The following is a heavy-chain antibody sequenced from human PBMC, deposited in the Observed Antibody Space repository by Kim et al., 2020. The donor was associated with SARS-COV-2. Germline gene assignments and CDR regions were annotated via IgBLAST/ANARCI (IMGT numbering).Heavy chain of an antibody. CDR3: AWGGYSSSWFNWFDP. Sequence: GESLKISCKGSGYSFTSYWIGWVRQMPGKGLEWMGIIYPGDSDTRYSPSFQGQVTISADKSISTAYLQWSSLQASDTAMYYCAWGGYSSSWFNWFDPWGQGTLVTVSS. D-gene: IGHD6-13*01. CDR2: IYPGDSDT. V-gene: IGHV5-51*01. J-gene: IGHJ5*02. CDR1: GYSFTSYW.